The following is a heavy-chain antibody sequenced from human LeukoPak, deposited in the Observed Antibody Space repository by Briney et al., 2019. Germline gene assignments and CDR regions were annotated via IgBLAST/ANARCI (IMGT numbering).Heavy chain of an antibody. Sequence: AGGSLRLSCAASGFTFSSYEMNWVRQAPGKGLEWVSYISSSGSTIYYADSVKGRFTISRDNAKNSLYLQMNSLRAEDTAVYYCARDSGYDYVWGSYRNPGYFDYWGQGTLVTVSS. CDR3: ARDSGYDYVWGSYRNPGYFDY. D-gene: IGHD3-16*02. CDR2: ISSSGSTI. V-gene: IGHV3-48*03. J-gene: IGHJ4*02. CDR1: GFTFSSYE.